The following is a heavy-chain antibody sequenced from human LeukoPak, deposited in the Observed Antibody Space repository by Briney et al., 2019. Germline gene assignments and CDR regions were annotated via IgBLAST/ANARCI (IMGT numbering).Heavy chain of an antibody. D-gene: IGHD2-2*01. J-gene: IGHJ6*03. CDR2: ISSSSSDI. V-gene: IGHV3-21*04. CDR1: EFTFSSYS. CDR3: ARGSDCSSTSCYLDYYMDV. Sequence: GGSLRLSCAASEFTFSSYSMNWVRQAPGKGLEWVSSISSSSSDIYYADSVKGRFTISRDNAKNSLYLQMNSLKTEDTAVYYCARGSDCSSTSCYLDYYMDVWGKGTTVTISS.